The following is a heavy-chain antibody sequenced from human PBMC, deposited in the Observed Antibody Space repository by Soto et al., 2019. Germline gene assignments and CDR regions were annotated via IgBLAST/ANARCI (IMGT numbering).Heavy chain of an antibody. V-gene: IGHV3-33*01. J-gene: IGHJ4*02. CDR3: ARVIAVAGKIDY. D-gene: IGHD6-19*01. CDR2: IWYDGSNK. Sequence: QVQLVESGGGVVQPGRSLRLSCAASGFTFSSYGMHWVRQAPGKGLEWVAVIWYDGSNKYYADSVKGRFTISRDNSKNTLYLQMNSLRAEDTAVYYCARVIAVAGKIDYWGQGTLVTVSS. CDR1: GFTFSSYG.